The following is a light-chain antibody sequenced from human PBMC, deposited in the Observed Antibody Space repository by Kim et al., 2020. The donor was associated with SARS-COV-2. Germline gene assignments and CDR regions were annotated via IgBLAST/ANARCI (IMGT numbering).Light chain of an antibody. V-gene: IGKV1-5*01. J-gene: IGKJ4*01. CDR3: QQYNDHELT. CDR1: QNVNTW. CDR2: DAS. Sequence: DIQMTQSPSTLSASVGDRVTITCRASQNVNTWLAWYQQRPGKAPQVLIYDASNLESGVPLRFSGSGSGTEFTLTISGLQPDDFATYYCQQYNDHELTFCGGTNVDIK.